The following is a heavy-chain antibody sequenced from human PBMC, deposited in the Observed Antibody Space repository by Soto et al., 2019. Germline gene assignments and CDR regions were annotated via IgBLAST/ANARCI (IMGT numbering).Heavy chain of an antibody. J-gene: IGHJ4*02. CDR3: ARSGFCGVGCFSTLYYFDH. D-gene: IGHD2-15*01. V-gene: IGHV4-39*01. CDR1: GGSISSSSYY. Sequence: SETLSLTCTVSGGSISSSSYYWAWIRQPPGKGLESIGSVFYRGGTYYNPSLKSRVTISVDTSKNQFSLNVNSVTAADTAVYFCARSGFCGVGCFSTLYYFDHWGPGALVTVSS. CDR2: VFYRGGT.